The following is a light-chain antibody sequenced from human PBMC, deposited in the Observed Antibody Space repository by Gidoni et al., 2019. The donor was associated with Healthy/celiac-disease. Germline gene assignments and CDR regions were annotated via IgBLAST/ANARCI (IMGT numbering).Light chain of an antibody. CDR2: DAS. J-gene: IGKJ5*01. CDR3: QQRSNWPPYN. CDR1: QRVSCY. V-gene: IGKV3-11*01. Sequence: EIVLTQSPATLSLSPGERATLSCRASQRVSCYLAWYQQKPGQAPRLLIYDASNRATGSPARCSGRGSGTDFTLTISSLEPEDCAVYYCQQRSNWPPYNFGQGKRLEIK.